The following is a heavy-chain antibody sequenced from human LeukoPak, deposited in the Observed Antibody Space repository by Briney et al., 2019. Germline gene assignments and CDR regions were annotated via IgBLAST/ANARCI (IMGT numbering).Heavy chain of an antibody. D-gene: IGHD3-10*01. J-gene: IGHJ4*02. V-gene: IGHV3-9*01. CDR3: AKDLRSRGVRGVFDY. CDR1: GFTFDDYA. CDR2: ISWNSGSI. Sequence: PGGSLRLSCAASGFTFDDYAMHWVRLAPGKGLEWVSGISWNSGSIGYADSVKGRFTISRDNAKNSLYLQMNSLRAEDTDLYYCAKDLRSRGVRGVFDYWGQGTLVTVSS.